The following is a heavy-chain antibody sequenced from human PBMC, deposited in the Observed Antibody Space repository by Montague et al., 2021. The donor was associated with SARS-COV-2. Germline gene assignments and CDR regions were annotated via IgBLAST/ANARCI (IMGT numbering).Heavy chain of an antibody. CDR1: GDSTSCPNCY. CDR3: ARHRNYGDHSLDNWFHP. CDR2: IYNSGTT. Sequence: SETLSLTCTVSGDSTSCPNCYWGWIRQAPGKGLDWIGTIYNSGTTXYKPSLKSRLNISIDTSKNQFSLKLTSVTAADTAVYYCARHRNYGDHSLDNWFHPGGQGTLVTVSS. J-gene: IGHJ5*02. V-gene: IGHV4-39*01. D-gene: IGHD4-17*01.